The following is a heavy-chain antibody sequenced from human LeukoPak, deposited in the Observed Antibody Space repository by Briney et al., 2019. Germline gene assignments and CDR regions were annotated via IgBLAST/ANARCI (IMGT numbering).Heavy chain of an antibody. CDR1: GFTFSSYS. V-gene: IGHV3-48*04. CDR3: AREWRGSTSCHFPCRPFDY. D-gene: IGHD2-2*01. Sequence: GGSLRLSCAASGFTFSSYSMNWVRQAPGKGLEWVSYISSSSSTIYYADSVKGRFTISRDNAKNSLYLQMNSLRAEDTAVYYCAREWRGSTSCHFPCRPFDYWGQGTLVTVSS. CDR2: ISSSSSTI. J-gene: IGHJ4*02.